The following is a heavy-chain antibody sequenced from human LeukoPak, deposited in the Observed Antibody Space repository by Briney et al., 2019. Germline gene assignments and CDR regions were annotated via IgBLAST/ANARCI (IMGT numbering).Heavy chain of an antibody. D-gene: IGHD5-24*01. CDR2: IYTSGST. CDR1: GGSISSGSYY. J-gene: IGHJ4*02. Sequence: PSETLSLTCTVSGGSISSGSYYWSWIRQPAGKGLEWIGRIYTSGSTNYNPSLKSRVTISVDTSKNQFSLKLSSVTAADTAVYYCARDSREMATIDYWDQGTLVTVSS. V-gene: IGHV4-61*02. CDR3: ARDSREMATIDY.